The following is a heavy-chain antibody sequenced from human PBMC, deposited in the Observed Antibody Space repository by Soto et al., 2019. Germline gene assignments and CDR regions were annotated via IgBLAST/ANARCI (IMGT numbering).Heavy chain of an antibody. Sequence: EVQLVQSGAEVKKPGESLKMSCKGSGYRFSSYWMGWVRKMPGKGLEWMGIIYPGESATRYSPSFQGQVTISADRAISTAYLQWSSLKASDTAMYYCARGYCSSISCYRRWFDPWGQGTLVTVSS. CDR2: IYPGESAT. V-gene: IGHV5-51*03. D-gene: IGHD2-2*01. J-gene: IGHJ5*02. CDR3: ARGYCSSISCYRRWFDP. CDR1: GYRFSSYW.